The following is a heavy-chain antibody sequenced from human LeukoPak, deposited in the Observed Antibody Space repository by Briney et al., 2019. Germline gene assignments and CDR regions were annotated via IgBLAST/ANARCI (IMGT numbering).Heavy chain of an antibody. CDR3: ARDSTVTSWFDP. D-gene: IGHD4-17*01. CDR2: INPNSGGT. CDR1: GYTFTGYD. J-gene: IGHJ5*02. Sequence: ASVKVSCKASGYTFTGYDMHWVRQAPGQGLEWMGWINPNSGGTNYAQKFQGRVTMTRDTSISTAYMELSRLRSDDTAVYYCARDSTVTSWFDPWGQGTLVTVSS. V-gene: IGHV1-2*02.